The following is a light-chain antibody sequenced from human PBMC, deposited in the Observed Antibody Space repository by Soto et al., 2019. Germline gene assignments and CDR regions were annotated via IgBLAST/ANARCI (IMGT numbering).Light chain of an antibody. CDR2: GAS. CDR1: QGISTW. J-gene: IGKJ5*01. Sequence: QVALYHCAFSVTVKDRVPSTRRASQGISTWLAWYQQKAGKAPNLRIYGASNLHSGVPSRFSGSGSGTNFTLTISCLQPEDSAIYYCQQANCFPSTVAQGT. CDR3: QQANCFPST. V-gene: IGKV1-12*01.